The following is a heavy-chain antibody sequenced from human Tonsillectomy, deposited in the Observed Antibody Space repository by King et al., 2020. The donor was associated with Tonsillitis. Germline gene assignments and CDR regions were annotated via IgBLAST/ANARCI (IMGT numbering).Heavy chain of an antibody. CDR1: GFTFGDYA. J-gene: IGHJ4*02. D-gene: IGHD3/OR15-3a*01. CDR2: IGNSGTT. CDR3: TRWTVTSNFDY. V-gene: IGHV3-49*04. Sequence: QLVQSGGALVQPGRSLSLSCTTSGFTFGDYAVTWVRQAPGKGLEWVGSIGNSGTTEYAASVKGRFIISRDDSQSIAYLQMNSLKTEDTAVYSCTRWTVTSNFDYWGQGTLVTVSS.